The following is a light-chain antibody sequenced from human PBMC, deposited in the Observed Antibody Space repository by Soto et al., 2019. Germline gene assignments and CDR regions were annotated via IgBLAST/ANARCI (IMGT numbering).Light chain of an antibody. Sequence: QSVLTQPPSASGSPGQSVAISCTGTSSDIGGYNYVSWYQQHSGKAPKLIIYEVTRRPSGVPDRFSDSKSGSTASLTVSGLHAEDEADYYCASYAGNNVLFGGGTKVTVL. J-gene: IGLJ2*01. CDR2: EVT. CDR1: SSDIGGYNY. V-gene: IGLV2-8*01. CDR3: ASYAGNNVL.